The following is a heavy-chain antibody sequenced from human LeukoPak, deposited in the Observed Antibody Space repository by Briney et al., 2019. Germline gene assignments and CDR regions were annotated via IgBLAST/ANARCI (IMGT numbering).Heavy chain of an antibody. J-gene: IGHJ4*02. Sequence: GASLQISCQISGSIFTNYWIGWGRPLAGKGLEWVGIIFPGDSDTHYSPSFRGQVTLSADQSNTTAYLQWDSLKASDSAIYYCVRHQRWSYHFDYWGQGTLISVSS. D-gene: IGHD1-26*01. CDR3: VRHQRWSYHFDY. V-gene: IGHV5-51*01. CDR2: IFPGDSDT. CDR1: GSIFTNYW.